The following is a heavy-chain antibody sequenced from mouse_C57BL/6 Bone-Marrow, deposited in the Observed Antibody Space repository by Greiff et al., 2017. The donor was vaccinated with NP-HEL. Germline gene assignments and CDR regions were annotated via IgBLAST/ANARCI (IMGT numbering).Heavy chain of an antibody. Sequence: LQQSGEGLVKPGGSLKLSCAASGFTFSSYAMSWVRQTPEKRLEWVAYISSGGDYIYYADTVKGRFTISGDNARNTLYLQMSSLKSEDTAMYYCTAPYYYAMDYWGQGASVTVSS. CDR3: TAPYYYAMDY. CDR1: GFTFSSYA. CDR2: ISSGGDYI. V-gene: IGHV5-9-1*02. J-gene: IGHJ4*01.